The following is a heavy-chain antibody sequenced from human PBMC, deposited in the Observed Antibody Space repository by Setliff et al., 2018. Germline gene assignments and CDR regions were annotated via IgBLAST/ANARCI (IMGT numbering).Heavy chain of an antibody. CDR1: GLTFNSYA. V-gene: IGHV3-23*01. J-gene: IGHJ4*02. D-gene: IGHD3-10*01. CDR2: VSVSGDNT. CDR3: AKDKDVRVDYFDY. Sequence: GGSLRLSCAASGLTFNSYAISWVRQAPGKGLEWVSTVSVSGDNTYYTDSVKGRFTTSRDNSKNTVSLQMSSLRAEDTAIYYCAKDKDVRVDYFDYWGPGTLVTVSS.